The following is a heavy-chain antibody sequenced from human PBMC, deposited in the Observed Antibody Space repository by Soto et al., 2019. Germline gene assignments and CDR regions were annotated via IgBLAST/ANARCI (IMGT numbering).Heavy chain of an antibody. D-gene: IGHD3-10*01. CDR2: IKQDGGEK. J-gene: IGHJ4*02. CDR3: ARETSAAWPYYLDY. V-gene: IGHV3-7*01. CDR1: GFTFSTYW. Sequence: EVQLVESGGGLVQPGGSLRLSCAASGFTFSTYWMSWVRQAPGKGLEWVANIKQDGGEKYYLDSVKGRFTISRDNAXNSLYLQMNSLRAEDTAVYYCARETSAAWPYYLDYWGQGTLVTVSS.